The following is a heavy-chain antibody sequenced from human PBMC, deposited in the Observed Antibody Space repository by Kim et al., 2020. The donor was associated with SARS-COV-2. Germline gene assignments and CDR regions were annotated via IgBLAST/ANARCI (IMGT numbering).Heavy chain of an antibody. CDR2: IRNKTKGYTT. Sequence: GGSLRLSCVASGFSFSEPYMDWVRQAPGKGLEWVGRIRNKTKGYTTEFARSVRGRFTISRDDSKTSLFLQMKSLKNEDTAVYYCVRVASTAGYTLDLWG. V-gene: IGHV3-72*01. J-gene: IGHJ5*02. CDR1: GFSFSEPY. CDR3: VRVASTAGYTLDL. D-gene: IGHD2-8*02.